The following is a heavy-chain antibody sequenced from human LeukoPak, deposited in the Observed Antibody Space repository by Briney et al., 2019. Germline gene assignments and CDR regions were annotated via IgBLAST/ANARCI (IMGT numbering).Heavy chain of an antibody. CDR2: ISVGGGNT. J-gene: IGHJ4*02. D-gene: IGHD1-26*01. V-gene: IGHV3-23*01. Sequence: GGSLRLTCAASGFTFSSYAMNWVRQAPGKGLEWVALISVGGGNTHYADSVQGRFTISRDDSQNTLYLQMNSLKTEDTAVYYCTLHSGSYSGWWGQGTLVTVSS. CDR1: GFTFSSYA. CDR3: TLHSGSYSGW.